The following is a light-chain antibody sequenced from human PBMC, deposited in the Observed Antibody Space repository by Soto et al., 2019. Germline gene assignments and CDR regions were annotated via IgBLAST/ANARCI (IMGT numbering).Light chain of an antibody. V-gene: IGKV1-39*01. CDR3: QQSYSTPLT. CDR1: QSISSY. CDR2: AAS. Sequence: DIQITQIPSALSASVGERVTITCWASQSISSYLNWYQQKPGKAPKLLIYAASSLQSGVPSRFSGSGSGTDFTITISSLQPDDFATYYCQQSYSTPLTFGGGTKVDIK. J-gene: IGKJ4*01.